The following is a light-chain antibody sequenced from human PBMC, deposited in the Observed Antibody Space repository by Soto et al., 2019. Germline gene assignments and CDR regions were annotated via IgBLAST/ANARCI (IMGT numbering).Light chain of an antibody. J-gene: IGKJ4*01. Sequence: LVMTQSPATLSVSPGETATLSCRASQYVSNKVAWYQQKPGQAPRLLIYGASTRATGIPARFSGSGSGTEGTLTISSLQSEDGSVYYCQQYDNWTLTFGGGTKVDIK. V-gene: IGKV3-15*01. CDR3: QQYDNWTLT. CDR1: QYVSNK. CDR2: GAS.